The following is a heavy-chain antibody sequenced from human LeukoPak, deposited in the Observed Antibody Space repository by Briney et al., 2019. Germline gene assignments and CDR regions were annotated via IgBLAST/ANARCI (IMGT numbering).Heavy chain of an antibody. J-gene: IGHJ3*02. CDR1: GFTFDDYV. CDR2: ISGDGGST. Sequence: GGSLRLSCAASGFTFDDYVMHSVRPAPRKGLEWVSLISGDGGSTYYADSVKGRFTISRDNSKNSLYLQMNSLRTEDTALYYCVKVWQPGRSYAFDIWGQGTMVTVS. CDR3: VKVWQPGRSYAFDI. D-gene: IGHD1-26*01. V-gene: IGHV3-43*02.